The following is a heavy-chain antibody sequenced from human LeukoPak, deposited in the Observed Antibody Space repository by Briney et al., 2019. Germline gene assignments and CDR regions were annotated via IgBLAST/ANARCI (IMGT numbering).Heavy chain of an antibody. CDR2: IIPIFGTA. D-gene: IGHD3-16*01. J-gene: IGHJ1*01. Sequence: SVKVSCKASGYTFTGYYMHWVRQAPGQGLEWMGGIIPIFGTANYAQKFQGRVTITADKSTSTAYMELSSLRSEDTAVYYCAKDDAWGRFQHWGQGTLVTVSS. CDR3: AKDDAWGRFQH. V-gene: IGHV1-69*06. CDR1: GYTFTGYY.